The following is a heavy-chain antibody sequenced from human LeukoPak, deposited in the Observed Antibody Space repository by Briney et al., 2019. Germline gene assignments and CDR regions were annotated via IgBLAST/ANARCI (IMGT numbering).Heavy chain of an antibody. CDR1: GGSISSYY. Sequence: SETLSLTCTVSGGSISSYYWSWIRQPPGKGLEWIGHIYYSGSTNYNPSLKSRVTISVDTSKNHFSLKLSSVIAADTAVCYCARTTEGYCSSASCFGFSYSYYMDVWGKGTTVTISS. CDR2: IYYSGST. D-gene: IGHD2-2*01. CDR3: ARTTEGYCSSASCFGFSYSYYMDV. J-gene: IGHJ6*03. V-gene: IGHV4-59*01.